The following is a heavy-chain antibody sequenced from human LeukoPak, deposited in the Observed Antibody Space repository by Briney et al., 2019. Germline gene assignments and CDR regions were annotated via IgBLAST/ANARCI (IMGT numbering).Heavy chain of an antibody. CDR3: TRVIRNYDMAFDY. D-gene: IGHD3-9*01. V-gene: IGHV3-23*01. J-gene: IGHJ4*02. CDR1: GFTFSNYA. Sequence: GGSLRLSCATSGFTFSNYAMSWVRQAPGKGLEWVSSIGGNDGKTYYRDSVKGRFTISRDNSKNTLYLQVNSLRAEDTAVYHCTRVIRNYDMAFDYWGQGTLVTVSS. CDR2: IGGNDGKT.